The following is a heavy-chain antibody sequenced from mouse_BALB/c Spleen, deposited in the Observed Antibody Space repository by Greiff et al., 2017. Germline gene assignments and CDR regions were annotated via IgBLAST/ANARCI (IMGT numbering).Heavy chain of an antibody. V-gene: IGHV3-2*02. Sequence: DVQLQESGPGLVKPSQSLSLTCTVTGYSITSDYAWNWIRQFPGNKLEWMGYISYSGSTSYNPSLKSRISITRDTSKNQFFLQLNSVTTEDTATYYCASPFYYDYDAGFAYWGQGTLVTVSA. CDR2: ISYSGST. CDR1: GYSITSDYA. J-gene: IGHJ3*01. CDR3: ASPFYYDYDAGFAY. D-gene: IGHD2-4*01.